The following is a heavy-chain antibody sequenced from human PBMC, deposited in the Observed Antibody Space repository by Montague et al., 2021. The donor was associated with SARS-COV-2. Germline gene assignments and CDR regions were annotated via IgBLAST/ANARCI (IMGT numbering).Heavy chain of an antibody. D-gene: IGHD2-2*01. CDR3: VARNCSRTACYLDY. Sequence: SLRLSCAASAFTFSSNAMHWVRQAPGKGLEYVSAINSNGGSTYYADSVKGRFTISRDNSKNTLYLQMSSLRAEDTAVYYCVARNCSRTACYLDYWGQGTLVTVSS. CDR1: AFTFSSNA. V-gene: IGHV3-64D*09. CDR2: INSNGGST. J-gene: IGHJ4*02.